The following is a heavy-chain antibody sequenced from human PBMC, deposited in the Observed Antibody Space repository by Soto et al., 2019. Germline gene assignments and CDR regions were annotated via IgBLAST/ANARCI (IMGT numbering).Heavy chain of an antibody. V-gene: IGHV4-34*01. CDR3: APHLAVAGTQGFDY. CDR1: GGSFSGYY. Sequence: QVQLQQWGAGLLKPSETLSLTCAVYGGSFSGYYWSWIRQPPGKGLEWIGEINHSGSTNYNPSLKSRATISVDASKNQFSLKLSSVTAADTAVYYCAPHLAVAGTQGFDYWGQGTLVTVSS. J-gene: IGHJ4*02. D-gene: IGHD6-19*01. CDR2: INHSGST.